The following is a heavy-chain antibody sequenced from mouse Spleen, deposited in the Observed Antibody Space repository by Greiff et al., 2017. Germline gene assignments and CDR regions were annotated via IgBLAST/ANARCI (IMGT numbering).Heavy chain of an antibody. Sequence: VQLQQSGPELVKPGASVKISCPASGYSFTDYNMNWVKQSNGKSLEWIGVINPNYGTTSYNQTFKGKATLTVDQSSSTAYMQLNSLTSEDSSVYYCARGGYGNYLFAYWGQGTLVTVSA. CDR3: ARGGYGNYLFAY. J-gene: IGHJ3*01. V-gene: IGHV1-39*01. CDR1: GYSFTDYN. D-gene: IGHD2-1*01. CDR2: INPNYGTT.